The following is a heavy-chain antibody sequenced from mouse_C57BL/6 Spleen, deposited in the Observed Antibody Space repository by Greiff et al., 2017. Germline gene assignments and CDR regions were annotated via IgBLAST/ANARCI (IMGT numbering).Heavy chain of an antibody. CDR3: ARVCTGFAY. D-gene: IGHD6-1*01. CDR1: GYTFTDYY. Sequence: EVQLQQSGPELVKPGASVKISCKASGYTFTDYYMNWVRQSHGKSLEWIGDINPNNGGTSYNQKFKGKATLTVDKSSSTAYMELRSLTSEDSAVYYCARVCTGFAYWGQGTLVTVSA. V-gene: IGHV1-26*01. J-gene: IGHJ3*01. CDR2: INPNNGGT.